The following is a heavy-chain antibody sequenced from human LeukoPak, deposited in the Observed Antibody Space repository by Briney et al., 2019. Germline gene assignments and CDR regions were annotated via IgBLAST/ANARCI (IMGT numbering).Heavy chain of an antibody. D-gene: IGHD6-13*01. V-gene: IGHV3-11*01. CDR3: AREYSSSWYAGGY. CDR1: GFIFSDYY. J-gene: IGHJ4*02. Sequence: GGSPRLSCAASGFIFSDYYMSWVRQAPGKGLEWVAYISCSGSTTYYADSVKGRFTISRDNAKNSLYLQMNSLRAEDTAAYYCAREYSSSWYAGGYWGQGTLVTVSS. CDR2: ISCSGSTT.